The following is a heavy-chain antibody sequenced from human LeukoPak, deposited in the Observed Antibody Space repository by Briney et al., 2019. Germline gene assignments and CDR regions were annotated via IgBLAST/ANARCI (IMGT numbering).Heavy chain of an antibody. J-gene: IGHJ3*02. CDR3: ARRSYCGGDCYGSDAFDI. CDR2: ISSSSTYL. V-gene: IGHV3-21*01. D-gene: IGHD2-21*02. CDR1: GFTFSSYE. Sequence: GGSLRLSCAASGFTFSSYEMNWVRQAPGKGLEWVSSISSSSTYLDYADSLKGRFTISRDNAKNSLYLQMNSLRAEDTAVYYCARRSYCGGDCYGSDAFDIWGQGTMVTVSS.